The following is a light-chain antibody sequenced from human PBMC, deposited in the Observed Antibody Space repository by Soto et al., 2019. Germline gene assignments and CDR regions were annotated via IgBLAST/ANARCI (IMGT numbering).Light chain of an antibody. CDR1: QGISSY. V-gene: IGKV1-39*01. J-gene: IGKJ4*01. Sequence: DIQMTQSPSSLSASVGDRVTITCRVSQGISSYLNWCRQKPGEVPKLLIHNTSNLQSGVPSRFSGSGSGTDFTLTISSLQPEDFATYYCQQSYSTPLTFGGGTKVDIK. CDR2: NTS. CDR3: QQSYSTPLT.